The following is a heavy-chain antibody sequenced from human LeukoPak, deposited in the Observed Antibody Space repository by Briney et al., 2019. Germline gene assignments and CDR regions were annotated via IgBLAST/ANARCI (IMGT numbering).Heavy chain of an antibody. CDR3: ARVSYSSSSFGTYNWFDP. D-gene: IGHD6-6*01. V-gene: IGHV4-34*01. Sequence: PSETLSLTCTVSGGSISSYYWSWIRQPPGKGLEWIGEINHSGSTNYNPSLKSRVTISVDTSKNQFSLKLSSVTAADTAVYYCARVSYSSSSFGTYNWFDPWGQGTLVTVSS. CDR2: INHSGST. J-gene: IGHJ5*02. CDR1: GGSISSYY.